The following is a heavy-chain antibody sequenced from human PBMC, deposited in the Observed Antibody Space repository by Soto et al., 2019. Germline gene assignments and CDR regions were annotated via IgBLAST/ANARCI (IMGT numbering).Heavy chain of an antibody. CDR2: MSFDGSNK. D-gene: IGHD3-10*01. CDR1: GFTFRTYA. V-gene: IGHV3-30*04. J-gene: IGHJ6*01. CDR3: ARTTMVRGDSTFYYSYPMDV. Sequence: QVQLVESGGGVVQPGRSLRLSCAASGFTFRTYAMHWVRQAPGKALEWVAVMSFDGSNKYYADSVKGRFTISRDNSKNTLYLQVNTLRAEDTAVYYCARTTMVRGDSTFYYSYPMDVWGQGTTVTVSA.